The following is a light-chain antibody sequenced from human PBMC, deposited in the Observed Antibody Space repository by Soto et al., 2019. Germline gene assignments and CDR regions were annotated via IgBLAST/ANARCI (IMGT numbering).Light chain of an antibody. J-gene: IGKJ2*01. CDR2: AAS. CDR3: QQADSFPYT. Sequence: DLQMTQSPPSVSASVGDRVTITCRASQDIRTWVAWYQQKPGKAPNLLIYAASSLQSGVPSRFSGSGSGTDFTLTISSLQSEDFATYYCQQADSFPYTFGRGTILEI. CDR1: QDIRTW. V-gene: IGKV1-12*01.